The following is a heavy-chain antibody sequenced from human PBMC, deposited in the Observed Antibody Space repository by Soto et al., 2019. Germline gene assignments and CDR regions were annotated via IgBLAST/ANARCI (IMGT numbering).Heavy chain of an antibody. CDR2: IDPNSGGT. Sequence: PVKGSCKASGYTLTGNSMHWVRQANGQGLEWMGWIDPNSGGTNYAQKFQGWVTMTRDTSISTAYMELSRLRSDDTAVYYCASSRGYSRSVNDAFDFWGQGTMVTVSS. D-gene: IGHD3-22*01. CDR3: ASSRGYSRSVNDAFDF. CDR1: GYTLTGNS. J-gene: IGHJ3*01. V-gene: IGHV1-2*04.